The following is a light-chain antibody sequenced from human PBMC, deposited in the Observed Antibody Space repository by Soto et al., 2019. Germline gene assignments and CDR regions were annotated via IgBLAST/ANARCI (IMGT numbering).Light chain of an antibody. CDR1: QSVSSSY. CDR2: AAS. CDR3: QQYGSSPPWT. J-gene: IGKJ1*01. V-gene: IGKV3-20*01. Sequence: EIVLTQSPGTRSLSPGERATLSCRASQSVSSSYLAWYQQKPGQAPRLLIDAASIRATGIPDRFSGSGSGTDFTLTISRLEPEDLALYYCQQYGSSPPWTFGQGTKVDIK.